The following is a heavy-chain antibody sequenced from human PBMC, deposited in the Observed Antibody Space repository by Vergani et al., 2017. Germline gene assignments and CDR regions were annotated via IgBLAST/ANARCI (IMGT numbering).Heavy chain of an antibody. CDR1: GGSISAGYSF. V-gene: IGHV4-61*02. J-gene: IGHJ3*01. D-gene: IGHD2-15*01. CDR2: ISASGNA. CDR3: ARRSGGYYSGGKVHPLRTAFDV. Sequence: QVQLQASGPGRVKPSQTLSLTCTMSGGSISAGYSFWSWIRQPAGKGLEWLGHISASGNASHSPSLKTRVSMSVDTSKNQFSLTVTSVTAADTAIYFCARRSGGYYSGGKVHPLRTAFDVWGHGTVVTVSS.